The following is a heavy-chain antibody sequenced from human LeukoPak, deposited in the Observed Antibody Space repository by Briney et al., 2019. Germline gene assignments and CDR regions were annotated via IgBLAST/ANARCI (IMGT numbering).Heavy chain of an antibody. CDR1: GFTFNSYA. D-gene: IGHD2-2*01. J-gene: IGHJ4*02. Sequence: GGSLRLSCAASGFTFNSYAMHWVRQAPGKGLEWVAFIRYDGSNKSYADSVKGRFTISRDNSKNTLYLQVNSLRAEDTAVYYCAKVGYCSSTSCPSTFDYWGQGTLVTVSS. CDR2: IRYDGSNK. CDR3: AKVGYCSSTSCPSTFDY. V-gene: IGHV3-30*02.